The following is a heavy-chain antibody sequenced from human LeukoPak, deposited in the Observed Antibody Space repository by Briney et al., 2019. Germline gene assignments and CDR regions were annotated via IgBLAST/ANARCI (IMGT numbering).Heavy chain of an antibody. J-gene: IGHJ4*02. CDR1: GYSFTSYW. D-gene: IGHD1-26*01. CDR3: ARHLSGSYSGYYFDY. V-gene: IGHV5-51*01. Sequence: GESLKISCKGSGYSFTSYWIGWVRQMPGKGLEWMGVIFPGDSPTRYSPSFQGQVTISADKSISTAFLQWSSLTASDTAMYYCARHLSGSYSGYYFDYWGQGTLVTVSS. CDR2: IFPGDSPT.